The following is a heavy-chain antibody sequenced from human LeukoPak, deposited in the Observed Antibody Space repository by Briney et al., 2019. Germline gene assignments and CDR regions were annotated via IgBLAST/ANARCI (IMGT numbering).Heavy chain of an antibody. CDR1: GGSISSGSYY. J-gene: IGHJ5*02. Sequence: SQTLSLTCTVSGGSISSGSYYWSWIRQPAGKGLEWIGRIYTSGSTNYNPSLKSRVTISVDTSKNQFSLKLSSVTAADTAVYYRARDRNWFDPWGQGTLVTVSS. CDR3: ARDRNWFDP. CDR2: IYTSGST. V-gene: IGHV4-61*02.